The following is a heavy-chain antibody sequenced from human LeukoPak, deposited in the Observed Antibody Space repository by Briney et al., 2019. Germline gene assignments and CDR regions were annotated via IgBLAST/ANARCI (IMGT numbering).Heavy chain of an antibody. CDR3: ARASPSGWSPFDY. CDR2: ISAYNGNT. D-gene: IGHD6-19*01. CDR1: GGTFGSYA. V-gene: IGHV1-18*01. J-gene: IGHJ4*02. Sequence: GASVKVSFKASGGTFGSYAISWVRQAPGQGLEWMGWISAYNGNTNYAQKLQGRVTMTTDTSTSTAYMELRSLGSDDTAVYYCARASPSGWSPFDYWGQGTLVTVSS.